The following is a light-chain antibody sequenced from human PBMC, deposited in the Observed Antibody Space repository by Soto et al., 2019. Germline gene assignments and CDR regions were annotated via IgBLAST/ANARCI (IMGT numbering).Light chain of an antibody. CDR3: QQYGSSGT. Sequence: EIVLMQSPGTLSLSPGERATLSCRASQSVSSNLAWYQQKPGQAPRLLIYGASTRATGIPARFSGSGSGTEFTLTISRLEPEDFAVYYCQQYGSSGTFGQGTKVDIK. CDR2: GAS. V-gene: IGKV3-20*01. J-gene: IGKJ1*01. CDR1: QSVSSN.